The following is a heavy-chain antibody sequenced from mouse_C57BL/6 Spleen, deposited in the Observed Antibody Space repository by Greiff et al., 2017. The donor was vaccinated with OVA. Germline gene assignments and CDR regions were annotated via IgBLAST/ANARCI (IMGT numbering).Heavy chain of an antibody. CDR1: GYSFTGYY. CDR2: INPSTGGT. V-gene: IGHV1-42*01. D-gene: IGHD3-2*02. Sequence: EVKLMESGPELVKPGASVKISCKASGYSFTGYYMNWVKQSPEKSLEWIGEINPSTGGTTYNQKFKAKATLTVDKSSSTAYMQLKSLTSEDSAVYCCASTAQVPFAYWGQGTLVTVSA. CDR3: ASTAQVPFAY. J-gene: IGHJ3*01.